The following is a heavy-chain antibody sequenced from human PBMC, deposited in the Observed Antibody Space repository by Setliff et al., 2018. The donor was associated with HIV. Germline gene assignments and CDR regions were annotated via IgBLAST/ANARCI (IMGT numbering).Heavy chain of an antibody. Sequence: GESLKISCEASGFTLRSYAMYWVRQAPGKGLEWVAGISGAGATTYYADSVKGRFTISRDNSKDTLHLQMNSLRAEDTAVYYCAKDGYSDYLNSYFDYWGQGTLVTVSS. V-gene: IGHV3-23*01. D-gene: IGHD4-17*01. J-gene: IGHJ4*02. CDR1: GFTLRSYA. CDR3: AKDGYSDYLNSYFDY. CDR2: ISGAGATT.